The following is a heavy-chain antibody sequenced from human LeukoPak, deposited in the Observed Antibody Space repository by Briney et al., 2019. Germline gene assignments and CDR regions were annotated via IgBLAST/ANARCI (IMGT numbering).Heavy chain of an antibody. CDR1: GFTFSSYG. V-gene: IGHV3-30*18. D-gene: IGHD6-19*01. J-gene: IGHJ5*02. Sequence: GRSLRLSCAASGFTFSSYGMHWVRQAPGKGLEWVAVISYDGSNKYYADSAKSRFTISRDNSKNTLYLQMNSLRAEDTAVYYCAKDRGWFSGWFDPWGQGTLVTVSS. CDR3: AKDRGWFSGWFDP. CDR2: ISYDGSNK.